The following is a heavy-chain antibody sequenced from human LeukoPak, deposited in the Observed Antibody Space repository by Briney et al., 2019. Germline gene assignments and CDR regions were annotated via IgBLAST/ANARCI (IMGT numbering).Heavy chain of an antibody. J-gene: IGHJ3*02. V-gene: IGHV4-4*07. CDR2: IYFSGNT. CDR1: GGSISSYY. CDR3: ASPSHDSSGYYWAFDI. Sequence: SETLSLTCTVSGGSISSYYWSWIRQPAGKGLEWIGRIYFSGNTNYNPSLKSRVTMSIDTSKNQFSLKLRSVTAADTAVYYCASPSHDSSGYYWAFDIWGQGTMVTVSS. D-gene: IGHD3-22*01.